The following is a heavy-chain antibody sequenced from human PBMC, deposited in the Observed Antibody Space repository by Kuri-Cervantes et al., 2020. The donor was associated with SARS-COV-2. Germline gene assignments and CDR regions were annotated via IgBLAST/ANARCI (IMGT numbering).Heavy chain of an antibody. CDR1: GYTFTSYH. CDR2: INPSAGST. V-gene: IGHV1-46*01. J-gene: IGHJ3*02. D-gene: IGHD6-13*01. Sequence: ASVKVSCKASGYTFTSYHMHWVRQAPGQGLEWMGIINPSAGSTSYAQKFQGRVTMTRDTCTSTVYMELSSLRSEDTAVYYCVRTRIAAAGTDAFDIWGQGTMVTVSS. CDR3: VRTRIAAAGTDAFDI.